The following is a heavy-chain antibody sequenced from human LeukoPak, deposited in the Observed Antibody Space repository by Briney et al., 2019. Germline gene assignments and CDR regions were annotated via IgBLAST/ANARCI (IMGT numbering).Heavy chain of an antibody. Sequence: KPGESLKISCKGSGYTFTAYWIGWVRQKPGKGLEFMGMIYPGDSDTRYSPSFQGQVTMSADKSINTAYLQRRSLQASDTATYYCARYSSSSFHYWGQGTLVTASS. V-gene: IGHV5-51*03. D-gene: IGHD4-11*01. CDR3: ARYSSSSFHY. CDR1: GYTFTAYW. CDR2: IYPGDSDT. J-gene: IGHJ4*02.